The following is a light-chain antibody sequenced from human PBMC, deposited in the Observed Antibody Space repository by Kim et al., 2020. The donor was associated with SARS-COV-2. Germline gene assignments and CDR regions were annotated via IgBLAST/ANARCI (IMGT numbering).Light chain of an antibody. CDR1: KLGDKY. CDR3: QAWDSSTAV. Sequence: VSPGQTASITCSGDKLGDKYACWYQQKPGQSPVLVVYQDSKRPSGIPERFSGSNSGNTATLTISGTQAMDEADYYCQAWDSSTAVFGGGTQLTVL. CDR2: QDS. V-gene: IGLV3-1*01. J-gene: IGLJ3*02.